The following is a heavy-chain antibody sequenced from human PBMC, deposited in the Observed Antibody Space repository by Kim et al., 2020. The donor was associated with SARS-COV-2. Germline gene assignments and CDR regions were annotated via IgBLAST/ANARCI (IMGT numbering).Heavy chain of an antibody. CDR1: GFTFSSYW. CDR2: INSDGSST. Sequence: GSLRLSCAASGFTFSSYWMPWVRQAPGKGLVWVSRINSDGSSTSYADSVKGRFTISRDNAKNTLYLQMNSLRAEDTAVYYCARVSFPRYYYDSSGYYHWGQGTLVTVSS. V-gene: IGHV3-74*01. J-gene: IGHJ5*02. D-gene: IGHD3-22*01. CDR3: ARVSFPRYYYDSSGYYH.